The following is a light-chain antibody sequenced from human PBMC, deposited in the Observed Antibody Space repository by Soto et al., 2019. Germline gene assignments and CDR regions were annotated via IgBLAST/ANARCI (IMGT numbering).Light chain of an antibody. CDR3: QQVDSYPRT. J-gene: IGKJ3*01. CDR1: QAIGSY. CDR2: SAS. V-gene: IGKV1-9*01. Sequence: IQMTQSPSSLSASVGDRVTITCRASQAIGSYFAWYQQRPGTAPKLLIYSASTLHSGVPSRFSGSGSGTDFTLTISSLQPEDFATYYCQQVDSYPRTFGPGTTVEI.